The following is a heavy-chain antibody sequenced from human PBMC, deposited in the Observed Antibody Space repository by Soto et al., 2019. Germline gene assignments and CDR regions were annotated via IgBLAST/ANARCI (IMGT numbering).Heavy chain of an antibody. CDR1: GYTFTSYG. Sequence: ASVKVSCKASGYTFTSYGISWVRQAPGQGLEWMGWISAYNGGTRYSQKFQGRVTMTTDTSTSTAYMELSSLRSEDTAVYYCARDSSNSSYYFDYWGQGTLVTVSS. CDR3: ARDSSNSSYYFDY. D-gene: IGHD6-6*01. CDR2: ISAYNGGT. J-gene: IGHJ4*02. V-gene: IGHV1-18*01.